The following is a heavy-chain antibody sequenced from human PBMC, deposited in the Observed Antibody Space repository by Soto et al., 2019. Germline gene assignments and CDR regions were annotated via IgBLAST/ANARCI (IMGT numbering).Heavy chain of an antibody. CDR1: GFAFSGYW. CDR2: IKQDGSAK. CDR3: ARATSVDAY. V-gene: IGHV3-7*01. D-gene: IGHD5-12*01. J-gene: IGHJ4*02. Sequence: EVQLVESGGDLVQPGGSLRLSCAASGFAFSGYWMSWVHQAPGKGLEGVANIKQDGSAKYYVDSVKGRFTISRDNAKNSLYLQMNSLRVEDTAVYYCARATSVDAYWGQGTLVTVSS.